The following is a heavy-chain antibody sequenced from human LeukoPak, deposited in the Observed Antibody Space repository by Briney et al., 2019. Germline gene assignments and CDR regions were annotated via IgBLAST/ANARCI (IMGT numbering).Heavy chain of an antibody. CDR2: IKEDGSDK. Sequence: PGGSLRLSCGASGFTFSNYWMTWVRQAPGGGLEWVANIKEDGSDKYYVDSVKGRFSISRDNAKNSLYLQMNSLRGEDTAVYYCARDRGSGWFYDIDYWGQGTLVTVSS. V-gene: IGHV3-7*01. D-gene: IGHD6-19*01. CDR1: GFTFSNYW. CDR3: ARDRGSGWFYDIDY. J-gene: IGHJ4*02.